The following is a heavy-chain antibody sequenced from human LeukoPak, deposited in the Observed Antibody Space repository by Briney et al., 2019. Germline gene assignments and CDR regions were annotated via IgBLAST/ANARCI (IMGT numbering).Heavy chain of an antibody. D-gene: IGHD1-26*01. J-gene: IGHJ4*02. CDR1: GVPISSSSYH. V-gene: IGHV4-39*07. CDR2: IYYSGST. Sequence: SETLSLTCTVSGVPISSSSYHWGWIRQPPGKGLEWIGSIYYSGSTYYNASLKSRVTISVDTSKNQFSLKLSSVTAADTAVYYCARERRSGTYFYFDYWGQGTLVTVSS. CDR3: ARERRSGTYFYFDY.